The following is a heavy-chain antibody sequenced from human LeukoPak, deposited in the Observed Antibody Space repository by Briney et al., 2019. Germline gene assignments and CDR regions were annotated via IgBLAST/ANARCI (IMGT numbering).Heavy chain of an antibody. CDR3: ARGDVYYDFWSGYQY. CDR2: IYYSGST. J-gene: IGHJ4*02. CDR1: GGSISSGDYY. V-gene: IGHV4-30-4*02. Sequence: SETLSLTCTVSGGSISSGDYYWSWIRQPPGKGLEWIGYIYYSGSTYYNPSLKSRVTISVDTSKNQFSLKLSSVTAADTAVYYCARGDVYYDFWSGYQYWGQGTLVTVSS. D-gene: IGHD3-3*01.